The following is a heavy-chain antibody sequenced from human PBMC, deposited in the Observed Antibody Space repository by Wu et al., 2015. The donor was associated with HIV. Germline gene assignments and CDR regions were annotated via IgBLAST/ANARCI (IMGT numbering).Heavy chain of an antibody. Sequence: QVQLVQSGAEVKKPGASVKVSCKASGYTFTGYFMHWVRQAPGQGLEWMGWINPNRGGTKYAQKFQGRITMTRDTAVSTTYMELSSLGSDDTAVYYCARLQSLHGLYSNADYWGQGTLVTVSS. CDR3: ARLQSLHGLYSNADY. CDR1: GYTFTGYF. J-gene: IGHJ4*02. V-gene: IGHV1-2*02. D-gene: IGHD5-24*01. CDR2: INPNRGGT.